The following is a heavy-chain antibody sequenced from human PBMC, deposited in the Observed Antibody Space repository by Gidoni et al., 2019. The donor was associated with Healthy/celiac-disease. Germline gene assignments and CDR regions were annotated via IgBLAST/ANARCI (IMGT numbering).Heavy chain of an antibody. CDR2: IYHSGST. V-gene: IGHV4-30-2*01. CDR3: ARGVLGKGYFDL. D-gene: IGHD1-26*01. J-gene: IGHJ2*01. CDR1: GGSIRSGGYS. Sequence: QLQLQESGSGLVKPSQTLSLTCAVSGGSIRSGGYSWSWIRPPPGKGLAWIGYIYHSGSTYYNPSLKSRVTISVDRSKNQFSLKLSSVTAADTAVYYCARGVLGKGYFDLWGRGTLVTVSS.